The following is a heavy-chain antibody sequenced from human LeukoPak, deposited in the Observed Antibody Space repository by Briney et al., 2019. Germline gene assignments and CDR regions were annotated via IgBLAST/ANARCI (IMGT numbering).Heavy chain of an antibody. V-gene: IGHV4-34*01. CDR3: AGFGWYYYGSGSYYIDY. CDR1: GGSFSGYY. J-gene: IGHJ4*02. Sequence: SETLSLTCAVYGGSFSGYYWSWIRQPPGKGLEWIGSIYHSGSTYYNPSLKSRVTISVDTSKNQFSLKLSSVTAADTAVYYCAGFGWYYYGSGSYYIDYWGQGTLVTVSS. D-gene: IGHD3-10*01. CDR2: IYHSGST.